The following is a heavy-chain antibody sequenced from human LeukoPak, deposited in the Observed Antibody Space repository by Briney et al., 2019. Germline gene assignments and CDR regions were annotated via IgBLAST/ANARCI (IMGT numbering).Heavy chain of an antibody. D-gene: IGHD3-9*01. J-gene: IGHJ5*02. Sequence: PSETLSLTCTVSGYSISSGYYWGWIRQPPGKGLEWIGSIYHSGSSYYNPSLKSRVTISVDTSKNQFSLKLSSVTAADTAVYYCASQLRYFDWFEFDPWGQGTLVTVSS. CDR1: GYSISSGYY. CDR3: ASQLRYFDWFEFDP. CDR2: IYHSGSS. V-gene: IGHV4-38-2*02.